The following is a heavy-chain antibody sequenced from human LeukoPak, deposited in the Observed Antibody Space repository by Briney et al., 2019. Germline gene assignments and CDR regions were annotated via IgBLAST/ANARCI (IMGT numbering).Heavy chain of an antibody. CDR1: GYSISSGYY. CDR3: ARMYDGYYYYGMDV. D-gene: IGHD1-1*01. Sequence: PSETLSLTCTVSGYSISSGYYWGWIRQPPGKGLECIGSIYHSGSTYYNPSLRGRVTISVDTSKNQFSLNLSSVTAADTAVYYCARMYDGYYYYGMDVWGQGTTVTVSS. J-gene: IGHJ6*02. V-gene: IGHV4-38-2*02. CDR2: IYHSGST.